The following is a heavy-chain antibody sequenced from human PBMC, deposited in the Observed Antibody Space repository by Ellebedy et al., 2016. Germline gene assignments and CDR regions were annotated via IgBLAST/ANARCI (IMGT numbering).Heavy chain of an antibody. CDR2: IYTSGST. J-gene: IGHJ4*02. CDR3: ARGGGIVVVPNYYFDS. CDR1: GGSMINDY. Sequence: SETLSLTCTVSGGSMINDYWSWIRQPAGKGLEWMGRIYTSGSTNYNPSLKSRVSMSLDTSKNQFSLTLTSVTAADTAVYYCARGGGIVVVPNYYFDSWGRGTLVIVSS. V-gene: IGHV4-4*07. D-gene: IGHD2-21*01.